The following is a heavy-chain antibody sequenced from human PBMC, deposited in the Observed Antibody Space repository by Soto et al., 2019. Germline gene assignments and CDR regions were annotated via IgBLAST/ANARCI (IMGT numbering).Heavy chain of an antibody. J-gene: IGHJ5*02. CDR1: GFSLTTRRVG. V-gene: IGHV2-5*02. CDR3: AHIPNYYQYDWFDP. CDR2: IYWDDDK. Sequence: QITLKESGPTLVKPTQTLTLTCTFSGFSLTTRRVGVGWIRQPPGKALECLALIYWDDDKRYSPSLQSRLSITMDTSKNQVVLTMTNVDPVDTATYYCAHIPNYYQYDWFDPWGQGTLVSVSS. D-gene: IGHD3-16*01.